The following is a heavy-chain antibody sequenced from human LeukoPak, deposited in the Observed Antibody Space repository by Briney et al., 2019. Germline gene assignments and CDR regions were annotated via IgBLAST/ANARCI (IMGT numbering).Heavy chain of an antibody. CDR2: IKQDGSEK. CDR1: GFTLSSYW. V-gene: IGHV3-7*01. D-gene: IGHD2-2*01. Sequence: PGGSLRLSCAASGFTLSSYWMSWVRQAPGKGLEWVANIKQDGSEKYYMDSVKGRFTISRDNAKNSLYLQMNSLRAEDTAVYYCVLGYCSSTSCPELAFDYWGQGTLVTVSS. CDR3: VLGYCSSTSCPELAFDY. J-gene: IGHJ4*02.